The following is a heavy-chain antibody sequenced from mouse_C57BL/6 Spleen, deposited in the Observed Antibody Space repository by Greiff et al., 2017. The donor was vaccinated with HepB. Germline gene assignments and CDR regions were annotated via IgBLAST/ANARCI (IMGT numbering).Heavy chain of an antibody. CDR3: TRGGNYDEAWFAY. CDR1: GYTFTSYW. V-gene: IGHV1-5*01. J-gene: IGHJ3*01. Sequence: EVKLVESGTVLARPGASVKMSCKTSGYTFTSYWMHWVKQSPGQSLEWIGAIYPGNSDTSYNQKFKGKAKLTAITSASTAYMELSSLTNEDSAVYYCTRGGNYDEAWFAYWGQGTLVTVSA. D-gene: IGHD2-4*01. CDR2: IYPGNSDT.